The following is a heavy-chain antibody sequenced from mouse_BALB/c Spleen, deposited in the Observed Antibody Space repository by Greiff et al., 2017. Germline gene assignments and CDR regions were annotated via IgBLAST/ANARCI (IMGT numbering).Heavy chain of an antibody. CDR1: GFAFSSYD. Sequence: EVQRVESGGGLVKPGGSLKLSCAASGFAFSSYDMSWVRQTPEKRLEWVAYISSGGGSTYYPDTVKGRFTISRDNAKNTLYLQMSSLKSEDTAMYYCARQGYFDYWGQGTTLTVSS. CDR3: ARQGYFDY. J-gene: IGHJ2*01. CDR2: ISSGGGST. V-gene: IGHV5-12-1*01.